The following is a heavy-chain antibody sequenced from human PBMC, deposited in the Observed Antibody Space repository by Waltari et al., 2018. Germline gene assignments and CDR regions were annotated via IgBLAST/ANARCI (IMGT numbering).Heavy chain of an antibody. CDR2: IYPGDSDT. D-gene: IGHD3-10*01. J-gene: IGHJ6*02. V-gene: IGHV5-51*03. Sequence: EVQLVQSGAEVKKPGESLKISCKGSGYSFTSYWIGWVRQMPGKGLEWMGVIYPGDSDTRYSPSFQGQVTISADKSISTAYLQWSSLKASDTAMYYCATHKPYGSGSYYPYYGMDVWGQGTTVTVSS. CDR3: ATHKPYGSGSYYPYYGMDV. CDR1: GYSFTSYW.